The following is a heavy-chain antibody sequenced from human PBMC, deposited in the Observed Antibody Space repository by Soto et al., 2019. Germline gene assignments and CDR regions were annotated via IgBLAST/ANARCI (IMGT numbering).Heavy chain of an antibody. Sequence: GGSLRLSCAASGFTFSNAWMSWVRQAPGKGLEWVGRIKSKTDGGTTDYAAPVKGRFTISRDDSKNTLYLQMNSLKTEDTAVYYCTTDRNPGAGDFDYWGQGTLVTVSS. D-gene: IGHD6-19*01. CDR1: GFTFSNAW. CDR3: TTDRNPGAGDFDY. J-gene: IGHJ4*02. V-gene: IGHV3-15*01. CDR2: IKSKTDGGTT.